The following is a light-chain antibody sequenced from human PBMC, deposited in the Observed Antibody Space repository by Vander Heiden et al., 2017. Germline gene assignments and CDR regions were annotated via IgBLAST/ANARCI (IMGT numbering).Light chain of an antibody. CDR1: SSDVGGYNY. CDR2: EVS. CDR3: SSYTSSSTLHVV. J-gene: IGLJ2*01. V-gene: IGLV2-14*01. Sequence: QSPPTQPGAACGDPGQTITISGTGTSSDVGGYNYVSWYQQHPGKAPKLMIYEVSNRPSGVSNRFSGSKSGNTASLTISGLQAEDEADYYGSSYTSSSTLHVVFGGGTKLTVL.